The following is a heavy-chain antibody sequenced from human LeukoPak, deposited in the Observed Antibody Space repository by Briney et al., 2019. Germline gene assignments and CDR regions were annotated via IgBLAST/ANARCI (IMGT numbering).Heavy chain of an antibody. CDR3: AELGITVIGGV. CDR2: ISSSGSTI. D-gene: IGHD3-10*02. V-gene: IGHV3-48*03. CDR1: GFTFSSYE. Sequence: GGSLRLSCAASGFTFSSYEMNWVRQAPRKGLEWVSYISSSGSTIYYADSVRGRFTISRDNAKNSLYLQMNSLRAEDTAVYYCAELGITVIGGVWGKGTTVTISS. J-gene: IGHJ6*04.